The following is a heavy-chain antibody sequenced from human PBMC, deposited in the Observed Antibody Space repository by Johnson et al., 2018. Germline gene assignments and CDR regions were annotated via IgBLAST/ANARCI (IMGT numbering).Heavy chain of an antibody. Sequence: EVQLVETGAEVKKPGESLKISCKGSGYSFTSYWIGWVRQMPGKGLEWMGIIYPGDSDTRYRPSFQGQVTISADKSISTAYLQGSSLKASDTAMYSCARQLLSRSPFEIWGQGTMVTVSS. V-gene: IGHV5-51*01. CDR1: GYSFTSYW. CDR2: IYPGDSDT. D-gene: IGHD2-2*01. CDR3: ARQLLSRSPFEI. J-gene: IGHJ3*02.